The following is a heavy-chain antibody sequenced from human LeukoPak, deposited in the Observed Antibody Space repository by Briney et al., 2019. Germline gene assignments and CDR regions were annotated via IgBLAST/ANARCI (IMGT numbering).Heavy chain of an antibody. V-gene: IGHV4-30-4*08. Sequence: TLSLTCTVSGGSISSGDYYWSWIRQPPGKGLEWIGYIYYSGSTYYNPSLKSRVTISVDTSKNQFSLKLSSVTAADTAVYYCARAYCSSTSCPNHDAFDIWGQGTMVTVSS. J-gene: IGHJ3*02. D-gene: IGHD2-2*01. CDR2: IYYSGST. CDR1: GGSISSGDYY. CDR3: ARAYCSSTSCPNHDAFDI.